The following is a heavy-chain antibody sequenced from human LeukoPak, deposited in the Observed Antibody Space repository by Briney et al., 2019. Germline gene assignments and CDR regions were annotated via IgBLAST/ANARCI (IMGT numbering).Heavy chain of an antibody. Sequence: GGSLRLSCAASGFSVSSSYMYWVRQAPGKGLEWVSFFYRGDSTYYAESVRGRFTISRDNSKNTLYLQMNSLRAEDTAVYYCARDQSWSGLYWGRGTLVTVSS. D-gene: IGHD3-3*01. V-gene: IGHV3-53*01. CDR3: ARDQSWSGLY. J-gene: IGHJ4*02. CDR2: FYRGDST. CDR1: GFSVSSSY.